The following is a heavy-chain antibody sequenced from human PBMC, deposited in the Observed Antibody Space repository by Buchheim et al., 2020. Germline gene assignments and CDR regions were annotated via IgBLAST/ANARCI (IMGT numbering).Heavy chain of an antibody. CDR1: GYTFTSYY. CDR2: INPSGGST. V-gene: IGHV1-46*01. CDR3: ASTSQSYYYDSSGYYGLGY. D-gene: IGHD3-22*01. J-gene: IGHJ4*02. Sequence: QVQLVQSGAEVKKPGASVKVSCKATGYTFTSYYMHWVRQAPGQGLEWMGIINPSGGSTSYAQKFQGRVTMTRDTSTSTVDMKLSSLGSEDTAMYYCASTSQSYYYDSSGYYGLGYWGQGAL.